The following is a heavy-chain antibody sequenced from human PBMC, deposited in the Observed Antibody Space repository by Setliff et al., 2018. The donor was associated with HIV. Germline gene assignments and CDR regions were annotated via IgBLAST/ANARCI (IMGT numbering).Heavy chain of an antibody. D-gene: IGHD1-26*01. J-gene: IGHJ1*01. CDR1: GFTFRSYG. Sequence: PGGSLRLSCSASGFTFRSYGMHWVRQAPGKGLEWVAFIWYDGSNKYYADSVKGRFTISRDNPKNTLYLQMNSLRAEDTAVYYCAKAGWELLSSFQHWGQGTLVTVSS. V-gene: IGHV3-30*02. CDR3: AKAGWELLSSFQH. CDR2: IWYDGSNK.